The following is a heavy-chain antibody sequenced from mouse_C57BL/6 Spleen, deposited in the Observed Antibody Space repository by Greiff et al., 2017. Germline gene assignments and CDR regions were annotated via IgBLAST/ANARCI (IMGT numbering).Heavy chain of an antibody. V-gene: IGHV1-9*01. Sequence: QVQLKESGAELMKPGASVKLSCKATGYTFTGYWIEWVKQRPGHGLEWIGEILPGSGSTNDNEKFKGKATFPGVTSSNTAYMHPSSLTTDDSAIYYCARRGVYDYDGSMDYWGQGTSVTVSS. CDR1: GYTFTGYW. D-gene: IGHD2-4*01. CDR3: ARRGVYDYDGSMDY. J-gene: IGHJ4*01. CDR2: ILPGSGST.